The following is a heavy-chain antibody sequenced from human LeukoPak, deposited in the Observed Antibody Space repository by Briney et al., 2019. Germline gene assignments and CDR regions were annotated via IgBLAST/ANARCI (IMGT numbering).Heavy chain of an antibody. CDR1: GFTFSNYA. J-gene: IGHJ4*02. D-gene: IGHD6-19*01. CDR3: AKERGYTSGLGTLYY. Sequence: GRTLRLSCAASGFTFSNYAMSWVRQVPGKGLEWVSTISGSGGSTYYADPLKGRSSIFRDNSKNTLFLQMKSLRAEDTAVYYCAKERGYTSGLGTLYYWGRGTLVTVST. V-gene: IGHV3-23*01. CDR2: ISGSGGST.